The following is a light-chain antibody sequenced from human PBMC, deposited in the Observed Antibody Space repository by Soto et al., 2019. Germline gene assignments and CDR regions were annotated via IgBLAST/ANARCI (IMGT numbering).Light chain of an antibody. V-gene: IGKV2-30*01. CDR1: RSLVYSDGNAY. Sequence: DVVMTQSPLSLPVTLGQPASISCRSSRSLVYSDGNAYLNWFHQRPGQSPRRLIYKASNRDSGVPDRFRGSGAGTDFTLHINRVEAEDVGVYYCVQGTHWPPTFGRGTRVEIE. J-gene: IGKJ1*01. CDR3: VQGTHWPPT. CDR2: KAS.